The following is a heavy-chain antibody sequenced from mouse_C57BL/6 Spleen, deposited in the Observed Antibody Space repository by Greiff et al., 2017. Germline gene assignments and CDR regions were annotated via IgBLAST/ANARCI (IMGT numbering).Heavy chain of an antibody. CDR2: ISYDGSN. Sequence: EVKVEESGPGLVKPSQSLSLTCSVTGYSITSGYYWNWIRQFPGNKLEWMGYISYDGSNNYNPSLKNRISITRDTSKNQFFLKLNSVTTEDTATYYCARGSYYYGSSLAYWGQGTLVTVSA. V-gene: IGHV3-6*01. D-gene: IGHD1-1*01. CDR3: ARGSYYYGSSLAY. J-gene: IGHJ3*01. CDR1: GYSITSGYY.